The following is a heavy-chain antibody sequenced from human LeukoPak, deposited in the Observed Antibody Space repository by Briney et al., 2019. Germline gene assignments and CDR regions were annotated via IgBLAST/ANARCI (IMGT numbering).Heavy chain of an antibody. CDR1: GLSFSTYW. D-gene: IGHD3-10*01. CDR3: AISSPRPMVGS. Sequence: VQPGGSLILSCAASGLSFSTYWMSWVRQAPGKGLEWVANIKKDGSEKYYVDPVKGRFTISRDNTKSSLYLQMNSLRAEDTALYFCAISSPRPMVGSWGQGTLVTVSS. J-gene: IGHJ4*02. V-gene: IGHV3-7*05. CDR2: IKKDGSEK.